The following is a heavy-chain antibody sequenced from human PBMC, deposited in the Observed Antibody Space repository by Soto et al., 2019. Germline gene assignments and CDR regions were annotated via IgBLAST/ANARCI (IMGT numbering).Heavy chain of an antibody. CDR3: AKNRGLQYYFDY. V-gene: IGHV3-23*01. CDR1: GFTCDSYA. CDR2: ISGSGDYT. Sequence: EVQLLESGGGLVQPGGSLRLSCAASGFTCDSYAMNWVRQAPGKGLEWVSTISGSGDYTYYTDSVKDRFTISRDNCKNMMYLQMNSLRAEDTAVYYCAKNRGLQYYFDYWGQGTLVTVSS. J-gene: IGHJ4*02.